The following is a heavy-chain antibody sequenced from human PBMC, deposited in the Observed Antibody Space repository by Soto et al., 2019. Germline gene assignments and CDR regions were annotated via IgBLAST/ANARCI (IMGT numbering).Heavy chain of an antibody. D-gene: IGHD1-26*01. V-gene: IGHV4-30-2*01. J-gene: IGHJ4*02. CDR3: ARGGGSDSFDY. CDR1: GASITFGGYS. CDR2: INHLETT. Sequence: SETLSLTCTVSGASITFGGYSWSWIRQTPGKGLEWIGYINHLETTFYNPAFESRLTLSIDRAKNQFSLKLHSMSAADRAVYFCARGGGSDSFDYWGQGILVTVSS.